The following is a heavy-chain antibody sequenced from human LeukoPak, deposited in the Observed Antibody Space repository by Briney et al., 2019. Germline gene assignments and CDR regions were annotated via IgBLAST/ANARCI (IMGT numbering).Heavy chain of an antibody. Sequence: PSQTLSLTCAVSGGSISSGGYSWSWIRQPPGKGLEWIGYIYHSGSTYYNPSLKSRVTISVDRSKNQFSLKLSSVTAADTAVYYCARGVFVVVTAIPAGAFDIWGQGTMVTVSS. J-gene: IGHJ3*02. CDR1: GGSISSGGYS. CDR3: ARGVFVVVTAIPAGAFDI. CDR2: IYHSGST. V-gene: IGHV4-30-2*01. D-gene: IGHD2-21*02.